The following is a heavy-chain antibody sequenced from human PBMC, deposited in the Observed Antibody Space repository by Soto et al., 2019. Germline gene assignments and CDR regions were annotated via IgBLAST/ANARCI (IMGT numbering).Heavy chain of an antibody. CDR2: INHSGST. D-gene: IGHD5-18*01. J-gene: IGHJ4*02. Sequence: PSETLSLTCAVYGGSFSGYYWNWIRQPPGKGLEWIGEINHSGSTNYNPSLKSRVTISVDTSKNQFSLKLSPVTAADTAVYYCARGGRIQLIAPFDYWGQGTLVTVSS. CDR1: GGSFSGYY. CDR3: ARGGRIQLIAPFDY. V-gene: IGHV4-34*01.